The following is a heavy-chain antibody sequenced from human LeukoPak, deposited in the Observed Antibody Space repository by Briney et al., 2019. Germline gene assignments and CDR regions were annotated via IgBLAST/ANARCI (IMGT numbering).Heavy chain of an antibody. Sequence: PGGSLRLSCAASGFTFSDYYMSWVRQAPGKGLEWVAVISYDGSNKYYADSVKGRFTISRDNSKNTLYLQMNSLRAEDTAVYYCAKGLRGYSSSWTDYWGQGTLVTVSS. CDR2: ISYDGSNK. D-gene: IGHD6-13*01. V-gene: IGHV3-30*18. J-gene: IGHJ4*02. CDR1: GFTFSDYY. CDR3: AKGLRGYSSSWTDY.